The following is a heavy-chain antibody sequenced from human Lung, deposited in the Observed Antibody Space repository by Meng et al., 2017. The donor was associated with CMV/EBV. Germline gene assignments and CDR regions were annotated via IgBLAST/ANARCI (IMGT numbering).Heavy chain of an antibody. CDR2: IYPGDSDT. CDR1: GYSFTSCW. Sequence: GGSLRLXCKGSGYSFTSCWIGWVRQMPGKGLEWMGIIYPGDSDTRYSPSFQGQVTISADKSISTAYLQWSSLKASDTAMYYCARTVKYYYDSSGPDPWGQGTLVTVSS. CDR3: ARTVKYYYDSSGPDP. V-gene: IGHV5-51*01. D-gene: IGHD3-22*01. J-gene: IGHJ5*02.